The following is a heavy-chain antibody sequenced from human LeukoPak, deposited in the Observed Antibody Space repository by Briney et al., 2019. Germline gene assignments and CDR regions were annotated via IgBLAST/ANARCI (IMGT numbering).Heavy chain of an antibody. J-gene: IGHJ4*02. D-gene: IGHD2-2*02. CDR1: GVAITTYY. Sequence: SETLSLTCTVSGVAITTYYWSWIRQPPGKGLEWIGFIYYSGNTNYNPSLKSRVTISVDTSKNQFSLKLSSVTAADTAVYYCARAYTSWSFDYWGQGTLVTVSS. V-gene: IGHV4-59*01. CDR3: ARAYTSWSFDY. CDR2: IYYSGNT.